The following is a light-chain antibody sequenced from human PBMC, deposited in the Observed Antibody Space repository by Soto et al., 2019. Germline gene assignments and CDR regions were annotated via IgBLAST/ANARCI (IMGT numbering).Light chain of an antibody. CDR3: LHHNSYLALT. J-gene: IGKJ4*01. CDR1: QGIRDD. CDR2: AAS. Sequence: DIQMTQSPSSLSASVGDRVTITCRASQGIRDDVGWYQQKPGKAPKRLIYAASTLQSGVPSRFSGSRSGTEFTLTISSLQPEDFATYYCLHHNSYLALTFGGGTKVETK. V-gene: IGKV1-17*01.